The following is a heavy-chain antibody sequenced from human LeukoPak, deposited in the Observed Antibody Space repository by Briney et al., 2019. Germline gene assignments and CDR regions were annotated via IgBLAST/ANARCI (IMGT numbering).Heavy chain of an antibody. Sequence: SETLSLTCTVSGGSISSYYGTWIRQPPGKGLEWIGYIYYSGSTNYNPSLKSRVTISVDTSKNQFSLKLSSVTAADTAVYYCARVGNGRGAFDIWGQGTMVTVSS. V-gene: IGHV4-59*01. D-gene: IGHD1-26*01. CDR1: GGSISSYY. CDR3: ARVGNGRGAFDI. J-gene: IGHJ3*02. CDR2: IYYSGST.